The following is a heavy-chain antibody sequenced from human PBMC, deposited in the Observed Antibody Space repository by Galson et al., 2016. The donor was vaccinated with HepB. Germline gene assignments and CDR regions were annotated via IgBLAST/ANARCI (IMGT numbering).Heavy chain of an antibody. Sequence: SLRLSCAASGFTFSDYYMSWIRQAPGKGLEWVSYITSSSSYTNYADSVKGRFTISRDNAKNSLYLQMNSLRAEDTAVYYCARRNTGVVPAAVPYFYYYMDVWGKGTTVTVSS. CDR3: ARRNTGVVPAAVPYFYYYMDV. D-gene: IGHD2-2*01. CDR1: GFTFSDYY. V-gene: IGHV3-11*06. CDR2: ITSSSSYT. J-gene: IGHJ6*03.